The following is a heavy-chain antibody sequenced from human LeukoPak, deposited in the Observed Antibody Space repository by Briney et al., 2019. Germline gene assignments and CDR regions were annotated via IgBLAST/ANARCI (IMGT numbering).Heavy chain of an antibody. D-gene: IGHD3-10*01. CDR3: ATQYYYGSGSYYPYYYYGMDV. Sequence: SETLSLTRTVSGGSISIYYWSWIRQPPGKGLEWIGYIYYSGSTNYNPSLKSRVTISVDTSKNQFSLNLSSVTAAATAVYYCATQYYYGSGSYYPYYYYGMDVWGQGTTVTVSS. J-gene: IGHJ6*02. CDR2: IYYSGST. V-gene: IGHV4-59*08. CDR1: GGSISIYY.